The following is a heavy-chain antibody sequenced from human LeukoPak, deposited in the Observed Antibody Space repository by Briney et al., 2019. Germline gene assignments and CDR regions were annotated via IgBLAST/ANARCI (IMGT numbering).Heavy chain of an antibody. Sequence: SETLSLTCVVYGGSFSDYYWSWIRQPPGKGLEWIGEINHSGSTNYNPSLKSRVTISVDTSKNQFSLKLSSVTAADTAVYYCARMGRGFGRGVWYHRGYFDYWGQGTLVTVSS. D-gene: IGHD6-13*01. CDR1: GGSFSDYY. CDR3: ARMGRGFGRGVWYHRGYFDY. CDR2: INHSGST. J-gene: IGHJ4*02. V-gene: IGHV4-34*01.